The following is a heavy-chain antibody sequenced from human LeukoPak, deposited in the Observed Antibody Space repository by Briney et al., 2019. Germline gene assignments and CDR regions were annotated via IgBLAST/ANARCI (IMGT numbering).Heavy chain of an antibody. CDR2: IYSGGST. D-gene: IGHD5-12*01. V-gene: IGHV3-53*01. Sequence: PGRSLRLSCAASGFTFDDYAMHWVRQAPGKGLEWVSVIYSGGSTYYADSVKGRFTISRDNSKNTLYLQMNSLRAEDTAVYYCAGYSGYDFSDYWGQGTLVTVSS. CDR1: GFTFDDYA. J-gene: IGHJ4*02. CDR3: AGYSGYDFSDY.